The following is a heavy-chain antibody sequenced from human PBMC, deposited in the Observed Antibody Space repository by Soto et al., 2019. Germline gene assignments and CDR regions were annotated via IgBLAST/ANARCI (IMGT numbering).Heavy chain of an antibody. V-gene: IGHV1-46*01. CDR1: GYTFTIYY. Sequence: ASVKVSCKASGYTFTIYYMHCVRQSPLQGLEWMGIINPSGGSTSYAQKFQGRVTMTRDTSTSTVYMELSSLRSEDTAVYYCARDLTVTTASWNWFDPWGQGTLVTVSS. CDR2: INPSGGST. CDR3: ARDLTVTTASWNWFDP. J-gene: IGHJ5*02. D-gene: IGHD4-17*01.